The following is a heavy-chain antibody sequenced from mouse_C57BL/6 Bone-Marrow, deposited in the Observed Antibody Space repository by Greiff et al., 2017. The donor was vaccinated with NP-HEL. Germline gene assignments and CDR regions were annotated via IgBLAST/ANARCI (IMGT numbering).Heavy chain of an antibody. CDR3: AREEDITTVIDY. CDR2: IDPSDSET. D-gene: IGHD1-1*01. CDR1: GYTFTSYW. V-gene: IGHV1-52*01. J-gene: IGHJ2*01. Sequence: VQLQQSGAELVRPGSSVKLSCKASGYTFTSYWMHWVKQRPIQGLEWIGNIDPSDSETHYNQKFKDKATLTVDKSSSTAYMQLSSLTSEDSAVYYCAREEDITTVIDYWGQGTTLTVSS.